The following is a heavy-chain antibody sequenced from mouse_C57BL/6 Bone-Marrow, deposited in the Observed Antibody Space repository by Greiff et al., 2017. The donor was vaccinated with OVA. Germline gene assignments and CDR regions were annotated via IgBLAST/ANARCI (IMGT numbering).Heavy chain of an antibody. D-gene: IGHD2-3*01. CDR1: GFTFSSYT. J-gene: IGHJ1*03. CDR3: ARPYDGYYHWYFDV. Sequence: EVQRVESGGGLVKPGGSLKLSCAASGFTFSSYTMSWVRQTPEKRLEWVATISGGGGNTYYPDSVKGRFTISRDNAKNTLYLQMSSLRSEDTALYYCARPYDGYYHWYFDVWGTGTTVTVSS. V-gene: IGHV5-9*01. CDR2: ISGGGGNT.